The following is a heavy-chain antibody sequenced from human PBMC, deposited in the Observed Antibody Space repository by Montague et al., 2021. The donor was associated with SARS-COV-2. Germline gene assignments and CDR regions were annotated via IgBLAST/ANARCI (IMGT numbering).Heavy chain of an antibody. CDR2: IYLSGST. V-gene: IGHV4-38-2*02. Sequence: SETLSLTCTVSGYSISSGYYWGWIRQPPGKGLEWIGNIYLSGSTYYNPSLKSRVTISVDTSKNQFSLKLSSVTAADTAVYYCAGDGFTWLQLWSRFDPWGQGTLVTVSS. D-gene: IGHD5-24*01. J-gene: IGHJ5*02. CDR3: AGDGFTWLQLWSRFDP. CDR1: GYSISSGYY.